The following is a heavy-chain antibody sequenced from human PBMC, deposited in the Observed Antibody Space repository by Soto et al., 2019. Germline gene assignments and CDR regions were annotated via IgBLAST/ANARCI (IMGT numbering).Heavy chain of an antibody. V-gene: IGHV1-18*01. CDR2: ISAYNGNT. J-gene: IGHJ6*02. CDR3: AREPIREYCSSTSCSPPNYYYYGMDV. Sequence: ASVKVSCKASGYTFTSYGISWVRQAPGQGLEWMGWISAYNGNTNYAQKLQGRVTMTTDTSTRTAYMELRSLRSDDTAVYYCAREPIREYCSSTSCSPPNYYYYGMDVWGQGTTVTVSS. CDR1: GYTFTSYG. D-gene: IGHD2-2*01.